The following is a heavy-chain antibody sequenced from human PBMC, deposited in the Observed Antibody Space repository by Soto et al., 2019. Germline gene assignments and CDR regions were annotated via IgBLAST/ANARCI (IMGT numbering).Heavy chain of an antibody. V-gene: IGHV4-31*02. Sequence: TPSLTCTASGDAIYIGGYYWIWIRQGPGKGPEWIGYVYHTGNTYYIPHRVSRVTMSVDTSKNQSSLKLAAVAAADKSVYYCARDGSRTANWIDPWGQGTLVTVSS. CDR3: ARDGSRTANWIDP. CDR2: VYHTGNT. J-gene: IGHJ5*02. CDR1: GDAIYIGGYY. D-gene: IGHD2-2*01.